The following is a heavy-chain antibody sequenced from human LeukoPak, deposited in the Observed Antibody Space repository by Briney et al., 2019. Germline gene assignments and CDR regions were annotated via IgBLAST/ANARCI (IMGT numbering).Heavy chain of an antibody. J-gene: IGHJ5*02. Sequence: GGSLRLSCAASGFTFKYYAMYWVRQAPGKGLEWAAVISDDGTNEYYADSVKGRFTISRDDSKSTLYLQMNSLRIEDTAVYYCARAADSGSFYKSSNHWGQGTLVTVSS. D-gene: IGHD3-10*01. CDR2: ISDDGTNE. CDR1: GFTFKYYA. V-gene: IGHV3-30*04. CDR3: ARAADSGSFYKSSNH.